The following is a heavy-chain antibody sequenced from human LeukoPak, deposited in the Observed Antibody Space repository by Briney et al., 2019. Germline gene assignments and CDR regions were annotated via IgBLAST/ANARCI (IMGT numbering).Heavy chain of an antibody. CDR1: GFTFSSYG. V-gene: IGHV3-9*01. Sequence: PGGSLRLSCAASGFTFSSYGMHWVRQAPGKGLEWVSGISWNSGSIGYADSVKGRFTISRDNAKNSLYLQMNSLRAEDTALYYCAKDITIFGVVIIPAFDIWGQGTMVTVSS. CDR2: ISWNSGSI. D-gene: IGHD3-3*01. CDR3: AKDITIFGVVIIPAFDI. J-gene: IGHJ3*02.